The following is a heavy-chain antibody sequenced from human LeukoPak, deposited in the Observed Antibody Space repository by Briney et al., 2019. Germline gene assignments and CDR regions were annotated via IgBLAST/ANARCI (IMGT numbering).Heavy chain of an antibody. CDR3: ARDSSGWYHWFDP. V-gene: IGHV3-23*01. J-gene: IGHJ5*02. D-gene: IGHD6-19*01. Sequence: PGGSLRLSCAASGFTFSSYAMSWVRQAPGKGLEWISGISGSGGSTYYADSVKGRFTISRDNSKNTLYLQMNSLRVEDTAVYYCARDSSGWYHWFDPWGQGTLVTVSS. CDR1: GFTFSSYA. CDR2: ISGSGGST.